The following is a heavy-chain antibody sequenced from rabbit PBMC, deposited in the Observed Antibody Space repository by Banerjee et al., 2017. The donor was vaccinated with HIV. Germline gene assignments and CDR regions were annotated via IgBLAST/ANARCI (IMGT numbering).Heavy chain of an antibody. V-gene: IGHV1S45*01. CDR2: INTSSGNT. Sequence: QEQLEESGGDLVKPEGSLTLTCTASGFSFSNKYVMRWVRQAPGKGLEWIACINTSSGNTVCASWANGRFTISSHNAQNTLYLQLNSLTAADTATYCGARATMMLVINLWGQGTLVTVS. CDR1: GFSFSNKYV. CDR3: ARATMMLVINL. D-gene: IGHD2-1*01. J-gene: IGHJ4*01.